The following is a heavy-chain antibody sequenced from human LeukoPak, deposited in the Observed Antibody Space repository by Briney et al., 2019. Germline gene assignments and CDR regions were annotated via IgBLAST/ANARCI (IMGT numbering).Heavy chain of an antibody. CDR3: ARRTFGGVIAY. CDR2: IYYSGST. V-gene: IGHV4-39*07. J-gene: IGHJ4*02. CDR1: GGSISSSSYY. D-gene: IGHD3-16*02. Sequence: SETLSLTCTVSGGSISSSSYYWGWIRQPPGKGLEWVGSIYYSGSTYYNPSLKSRVTISVDTSKNQFSLRLSSVTAADTAVYYCARRTFGGVIAYWGQGTLVTVSS.